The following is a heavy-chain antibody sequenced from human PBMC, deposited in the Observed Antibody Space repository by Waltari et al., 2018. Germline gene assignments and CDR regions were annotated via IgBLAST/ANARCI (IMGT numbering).Heavy chain of an antibody. CDR3: ARDLYDSRVPGDYFDY. CDR1: GYTFTGYY. D-gene: IGHD3-16*01. CDR2: IDPSTGGT. J-gene: IGHJ4*02. Sequence: QVHLVQSGAEVRKPGAPVKVSCKGSGYTFTGYYIQWLRQAPGQGLEGMGWIDPSTGGTRLAQKFQGRVTMTRDTSINTVYMELSSLGSDDTAVYYCARDLYDSRVPGDYFDYWGQGTLVTVS. V-gene: IGHV1-2*02.